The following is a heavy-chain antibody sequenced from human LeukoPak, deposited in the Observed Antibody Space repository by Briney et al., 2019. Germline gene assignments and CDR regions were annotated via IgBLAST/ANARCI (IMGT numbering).Heavy chain of an antibody. D-gene: IGHD3-22*01. J-gene: IGHJ4*02. Sequence: PGGSLGLSCAASGFTFDDYAMHWVRQAPGKGLEWVSGISWNSGSIGYADSVKGRFTISRDNAKNSLYLQMNSLRAEDTALYYCAKDFQYYDSSGYLDYWGQGTLVTVSS. CDR3: AKDFQYYDSSGYLDY. V-gene: IGHV3-9*01. CDR2: ISWNSGSI. CDR1: GFTFDDYA.